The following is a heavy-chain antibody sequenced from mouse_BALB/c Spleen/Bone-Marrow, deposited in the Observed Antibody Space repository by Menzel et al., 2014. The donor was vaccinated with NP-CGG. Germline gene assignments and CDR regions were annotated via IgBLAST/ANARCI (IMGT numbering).Heavy chain of an antibody. J-gene: IGHJ1*01. D-gene: IGHD3-1*01. Sequence: EVKLVESGGGLVQPGGSLKLSCAASGFDFSRYWMSWVRQAPGKGLEWIGEIYPDSSTINYTPSLKDKFIISRDNAKNTLFLQMSKVRSEDTALYYCARRGYVGWCFDVWGAGTTVTVSS. CDR1: GFDFSRYW. V-gene: IGHV4-1*02. CDR2: IYPDSSTI. CDR3: ARRGYVGWCFDV.